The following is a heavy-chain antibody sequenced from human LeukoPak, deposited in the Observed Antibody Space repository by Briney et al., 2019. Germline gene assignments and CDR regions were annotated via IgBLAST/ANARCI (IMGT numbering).Heavy chain of an antibody. CDR3: ARDVGYCSGGSCYQFDY. Sequence: SVKVSCKASGGTFSSYAISWVRQAPGQGLEWMGGIIPIFGTANHAQKFQGRVTITADESTSTAYMELSSLRSEDTAVYYCARDVGYCSGGSCYQFDYWGQGTLVTVSS. CDR1: GGTFSSYA. CDR2: IIPIFGTA. J-gene: IGHJ4*02. V-gene: IGHV1-69*01. D-gene: IGHD2-15*01.